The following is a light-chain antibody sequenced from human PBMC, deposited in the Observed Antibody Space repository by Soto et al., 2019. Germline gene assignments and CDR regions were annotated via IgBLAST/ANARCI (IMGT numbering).Light chain of an antibody. CDR1: QTINSDY. CDR2: GTS. Sequence: EIVLTQSPGTLSVSPGERATLSCRASQTINSDYLAWYQQKSGQAPSLLIYGTSSRATGIPDRFSGSESGTDFTLTISRLEPEDSAIYYCQQYGSLTFGQGTKVEIK. V-gene: IGKV3-20*01. CDR3: QQYGSLT. J-gene: IGKJ1*01.